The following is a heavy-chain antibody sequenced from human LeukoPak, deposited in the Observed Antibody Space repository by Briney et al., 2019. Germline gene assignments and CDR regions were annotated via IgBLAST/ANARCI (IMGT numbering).Heavy chain of an antibody. D-gene: IGHD2-15*01. Sequence: GWSLRLSCAASGFTFSRYWMTWVRQAAGKGLEWVANMNQEGSEKYYVDSVKGRFTISRDNAKNSLYLQMNSLRAEDTAVYYCARDRYCSSWGQGTTVTVSS. J-gene: IGHJ6*02. V-gene: IGHV3-7*05. CDR2: MNQEGSEK. CDR1: GFTFSRYW. CDR3: ARDRYCSS.